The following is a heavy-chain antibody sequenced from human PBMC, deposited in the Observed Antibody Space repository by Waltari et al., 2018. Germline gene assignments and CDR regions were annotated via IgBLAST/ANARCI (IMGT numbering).Heavy chain of an antibody. D-gene: IGHD3-22*01. V-gene: IGHV3-23*04. J-gene: IGHJ4*02. CDR2: IRGSGGST. Sequence: EVQLVESGGGLVQPGGSLSLSCAASGFTFSSYAMSWVRQAPGKGLEWVSAIRGSGGSTYYADSVKGRFTISRDNSKNTLYLQMNSLRAEDTAVYYCAKVTMIVVVSDYWGQGTLVTVSS. CDR1: GFTFSSYA. CDR3: AKVTMIVVVSDY.